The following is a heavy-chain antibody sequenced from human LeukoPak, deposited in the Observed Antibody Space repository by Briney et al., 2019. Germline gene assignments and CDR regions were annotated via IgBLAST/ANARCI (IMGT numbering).Heavy chain of an antibody. CDR1: GVTVSSSY. CDR2: IYTGGST. CDR3: ARAQGSDAFDI. V-gene: IGHV3-53*01. J-gene: IGHJ3*02. Sequence: GGSLRLSCAASGVTVSSSYMSWVRQAPGKGLEWVSVIYTGGSTYYADSVKGRFTISRDNSKNTLYLQMNSLRAEDTAVYYCARAQGSDAFDIWGQGTMVTVSS.